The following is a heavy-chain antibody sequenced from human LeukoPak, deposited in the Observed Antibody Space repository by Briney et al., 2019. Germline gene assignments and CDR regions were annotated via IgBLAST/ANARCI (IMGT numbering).Heavy chain of an antibody. CDR3: ARGVVTAIGRLPLLDY. D-gene: IGHD2-21*02. CDR2: INPNSGGT. Sequence: GASVKVSCKASGYTFTGYYMHWVRQAPGQGLEWMGWINPNSGGTNYAQKFQGRVTMTRDTSISTAYMELRSLRSDDTAVYYCARGVVTAIGRLPLLDYWGQGTLVTVSS. CDR1: GYTFTGYY. V-gene: IGHV1-2*02. J-gene: IGHJ4*02.